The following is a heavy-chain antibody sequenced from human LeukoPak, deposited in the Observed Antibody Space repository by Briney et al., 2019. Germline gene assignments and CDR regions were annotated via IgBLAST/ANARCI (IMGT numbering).Heavy chain of an antibody. CDR1: GYTFTSYD. D-gene: IGHD5-12*01. Sequence: ASVKLSCKASGYTFTSYDINWVRQATGQGLEWMGWMNPNSGNTGYAQKFQGRVTMTRNTSISTAYMELSSLRSEDTAVYYCARALTGYDSYYYMDVWSKGTSVTVSS. V-gene: IGHV1-8*01. CDR3: ARALTGYDSYYYMDV. CDR2: MNPNSGNT. J-gene: IGHJ6*03.